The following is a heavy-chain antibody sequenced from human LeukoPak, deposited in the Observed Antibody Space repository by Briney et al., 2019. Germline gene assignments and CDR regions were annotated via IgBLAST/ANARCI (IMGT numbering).Heavy chain of an antibody. D-gene: IGHD4-23*01. CDR2: INSDGSST. Sequence: PGGSLRLSCAASGLTFSSHWMHWVRQAPGKGLVWVSRINSDGSSTSYADSVKGRFTISRDNAKNTLYLQMNSLRAEDTAVYYCARTTTVVTLDYWGQGTLVTVSS. CDR3: ARTTTVVTLDY. J-gene: IGHJ4*02. CDR1: GLTFSSHW. V-gene: IGHV3-74*01.